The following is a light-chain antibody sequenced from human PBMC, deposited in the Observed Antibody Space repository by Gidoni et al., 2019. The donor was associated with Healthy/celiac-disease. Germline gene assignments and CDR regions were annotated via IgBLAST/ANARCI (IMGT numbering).Light chain of an antibody. CDR3: QQYGSSPRT. Sequence: DIVLTQSPGTLSLSPGERATLSCRASQSVSSSYLAWYQQKPGQAPRLLIDGASSRATGIPDRFSGGGSGTDFTLTISRLEPEDFAVYYCQQYGSSPRTFGQGTKVEIK. CDR1: QSVSSSY. CDR2: GAS. J-gene: IGKJ1*01. V-gene: IGKV3-20*01.